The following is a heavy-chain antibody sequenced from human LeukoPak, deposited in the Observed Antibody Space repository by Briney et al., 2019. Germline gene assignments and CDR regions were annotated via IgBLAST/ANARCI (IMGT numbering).Heavy chain of an antibody. V-gene: IGHV4-4*07. CDR3: AGTYCTNGVCWFDP. CDR1: GGSISSYY. D-gene: IGHD2-8*01. J-gene: IGHJ5*02. Sequence: KSSETLSLTCTVSGGSISSYYWSWIRQPAGKGLEWIGRIYTSGSTNYNPSLKSRVTMSVDTSKNQFSLKLSSVTAADTAVYYCAGTYCTNGVCWFDPWGQGTLVTVSS. CDR2: IYTSGST.